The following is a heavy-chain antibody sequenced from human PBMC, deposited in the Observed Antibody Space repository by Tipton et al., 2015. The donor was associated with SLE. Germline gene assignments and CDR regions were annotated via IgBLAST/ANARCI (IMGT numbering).Heavy chain of an antibody. CDR3: ARFGYRIAVGIGNY. Sequence: TLSLTCTVSGGSISSSSYYWGRIRQPPGKGLEWIGSIYYSGSTYYNPSLKSRVTISVDTSKNQFSLKLSSVTAADTAVYYCARFGYRIAVGIGNYWGQGTLVTVSS. CDR1: GGSISSSSYY. J-gene: IGHJ4*02. V-gene: IGHV4-39*07. CDR2: IYYSGST. D-gene: IGHD6-19*01.